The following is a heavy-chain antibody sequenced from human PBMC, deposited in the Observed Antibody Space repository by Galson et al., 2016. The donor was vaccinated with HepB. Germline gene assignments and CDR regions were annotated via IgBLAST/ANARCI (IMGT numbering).Heavy chain of an antibody. CDR3: ATPRGYSYGYWDDTTTDY. CDR2: INDYRGCP. V-gene: IGHV3-23*01. D-gene: IGHD5-18*01. J-gene: IGHJ4*02. Sequence: SLRLSCAASGFTFMRDVMSWVRKAPGKGLEWVSAINDYRGCPYYADFVKGRFTISRENSKNTLYLQMNSLRAEDTAVYYCATPRGYSYGYWDDTTTDYWGQGTLVTVSS. CDR1: GFTFMRDV.